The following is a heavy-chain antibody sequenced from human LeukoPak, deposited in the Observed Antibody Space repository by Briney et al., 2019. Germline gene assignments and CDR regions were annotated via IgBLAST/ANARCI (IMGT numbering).Heavy chain of an antibody. D-gene: IGHD3-9*01. Sequence: SETLSLTCTASGGSISSSSYYWGWIRQPPGKGLEWSGSIYYSGSTYYNPSLKSRVTISVDTSNNQFSLKLSSVTAADTAVYYWARRSYDILTGYYNVDYWGQGTLVTVSS. CDR1: GGSISSSSYY. CDR2: IYYSGST. CDR3: ARRSYDILTGYYNVDY. V-gene: IGHV4-39*01. J-gene: IGHJ4*02.